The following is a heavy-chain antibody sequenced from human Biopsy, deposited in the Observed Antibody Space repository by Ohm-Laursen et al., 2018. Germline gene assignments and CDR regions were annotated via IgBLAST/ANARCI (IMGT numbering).Heavy chain of an antibody. CDR2: INPNSGNA. D-gene: IGHD3-9*01. J-gene: IGHJ6*02. V-gene: IGHV1-2*02. Sequence: ASVKVSCKASGYSFTSYYMHWVRQAPGHGLEWMGWINPNSGNANYAQSFQGRLTVTRDTSISTAYMELTSLTFDDTAIYYCARVPAYPSIDGYYGLDLWGQGATVIVSS. CDR3: ARVPAYPSIDGYYGLDL. CDR1: GYSFTSYY.